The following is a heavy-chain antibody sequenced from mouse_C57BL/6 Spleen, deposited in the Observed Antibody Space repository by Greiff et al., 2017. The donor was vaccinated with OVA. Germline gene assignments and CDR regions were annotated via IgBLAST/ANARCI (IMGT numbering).Heavy chain of an antibody. V-gene: IGHV1-59*01. CDR3: ARWGLYFDD. Sequence: VQLQQPGAELVRPGTSVKLSCKASGYTFTSYWMHWVKQRPGQGLEWIGVIDPSDSYTNYNQKFKGKATLTVDTSSSTAYMQLSSLTSEDSAVYYCARWGLYFDDGGQGTTLTVSS. CDR2: IDPSDSYT. CDR1: GYTFTSYW. J-gene: IGHJ2*01.